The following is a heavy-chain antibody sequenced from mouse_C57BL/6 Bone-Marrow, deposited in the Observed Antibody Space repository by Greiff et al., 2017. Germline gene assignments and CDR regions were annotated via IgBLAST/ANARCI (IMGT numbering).Heavy chain of an antibody. CDR1: GYTFTSYW. CDR2: IDPNSGGT. V-gene: IGHV1-72*01. D-gene: IGHD1-1*01. Sequence: QVQLKQPGAELVKPGASVKLSCKASGYTFTSYWMHWVKQRPGRGLEWIGRIDPNSGGTKYNEKFKSKATLTVDKPSSTAYMQLSSLTSEDSAVXYCARHYYGSSYALRFAYWGQGTLVTVSA. J-gene: IGHJ3*01. CDR3: ARHYYGSSYALRFAY.